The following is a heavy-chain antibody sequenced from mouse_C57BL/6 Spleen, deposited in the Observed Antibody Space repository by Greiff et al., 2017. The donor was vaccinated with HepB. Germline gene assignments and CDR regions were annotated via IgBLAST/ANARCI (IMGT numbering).Heavy chain of an antibody. CDR3: ARANDGYYPDY. V-gene: IGHV3-6*01. J-gene: IGHJ2*01. Sequence: EVQVVESGPGLVKPSQSLSLTCSVTGYSITSGYYWNWIRQFPGNKLEWMGYISYDGSNNYNPSLKNRISITRDTSKNQFFLKLNSVTTEDTATYYCARANDGYYPDYWGQGTTLTVSS. CDR1: GYSITSGYY. CDR2: ISYDGSN. D-gene: IGHD2-3*01.